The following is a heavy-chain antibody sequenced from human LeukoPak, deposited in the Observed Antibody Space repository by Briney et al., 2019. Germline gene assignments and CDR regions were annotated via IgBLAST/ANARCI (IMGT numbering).Heavy chain of an antibody. V-gene: IGHV3-23*01. CDR2: ISGTGHST. D-gene: IGHD4-17*01. J-gene: IGHJ4*02. CDR3: ARASPSYGTFDY. CDR1: GFTFSSYA. Sequence: PGGSLRLSCAASGFTFSSYAMSWVRQAPGKGLEWVSVISGTGHSTYYADSVKGRFTISRDNSKNTLYLQMNSLRAEDTAVYYCARASPSYGTFDYWGQGTLVTVSS.